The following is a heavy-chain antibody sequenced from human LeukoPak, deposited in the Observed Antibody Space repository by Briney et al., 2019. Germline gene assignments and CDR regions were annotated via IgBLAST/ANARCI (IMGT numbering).Heavy chain of an antibody. CDR3: ARTMTTVTTSDAFDI. J-gene: IGHJ3*02. CDR2: INPNSGGT. Sequence: ASVTVSFKASGYTFTGYYMHWVRQAPGQGLEWMGWINPNSGGTNYAQKFQGRVTMTRDTSISTAYMELSRLRSDDTAVYYCARTMTTVTTSDAFDIWGQGTMVTVSS. D-gene: IGHD4-17*01. CDR1: GYTFTGYY. V-gene: IGHV1-2*02.